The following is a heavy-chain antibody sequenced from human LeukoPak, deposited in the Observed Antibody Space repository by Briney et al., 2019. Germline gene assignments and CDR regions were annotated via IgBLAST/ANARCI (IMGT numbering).Heavy chain of an antibody. V-gene: IGHV4-34*01. D-gene: IGHD5-24*01. CDR1: GGSFSGYY. Sequence: SETLSLTCAVYGGSFSGYYWSWIRQPPGKGLEWIGEINHSGSTNYNPSLKSRVTISVDTSKNQFSLKLSSVTAADTAVYYCARAGRWLQLRWYFDLWSRGTLVTVSS. CDR2: INHSGST. J-gene: IGHJ2*01. CDR3: ARAGRWLQLRWYFDL.